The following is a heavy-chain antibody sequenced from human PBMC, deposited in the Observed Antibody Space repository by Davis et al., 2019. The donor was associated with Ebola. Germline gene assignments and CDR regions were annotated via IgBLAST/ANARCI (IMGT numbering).Heavy chain of an antibody. Sequence: GESLKISCAASGFTFSGSAMHWVRQASGKGLEWVDRIRSKANSYATAYAASVKGRFTISRDDSKNTAYLQMNSLKTEDTAVYYCTRRKYSYGYYYGMDVWGQGTTVTVSS. J-gene: IGHJ6*02. CDR3: TRRKYSYGYYYGMDV. CDR1: GFTFSGSA. V-gene: IGHV3-73*01. D-gene: IGHD5-18*01. CDR2: IRSKANSYAT.